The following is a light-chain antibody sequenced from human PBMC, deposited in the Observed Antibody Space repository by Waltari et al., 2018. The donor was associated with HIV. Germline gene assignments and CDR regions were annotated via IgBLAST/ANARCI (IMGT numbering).Light chain of an antibody. V-gene: IGLV4-69*01. Sequence: QVVLTQSPSASASLGASVKLTCTLSSGHSTYAVAWHQQQPEKGPRYLIKLNSDGNHYKGDGVPDRSSASSSGAERYLTISSIQSEDEAYYYCQTWGTGFVVFGGGTKLTVL. CDR2: LNSDGNH. CDR3: QTWGTGFVV. J-gene: IGLJ2*01. CDR1: SGHSTYA.